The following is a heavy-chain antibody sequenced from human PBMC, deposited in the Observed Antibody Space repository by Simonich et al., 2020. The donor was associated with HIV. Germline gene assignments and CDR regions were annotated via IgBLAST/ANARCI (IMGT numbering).Heavy chain of an antibody. CDR1: GIPFTNAW. CDR3: TTGVTMGR. Sequence: EVQLVESGGGLVKPGGSLRLSCTASGIPFTNAWMNGVRQAPGKGRDWVGRIKSKTDGGTIEYAPPLKCRFTISRDDSKNTLYLQMNSLKTEDTAVYFCTTGVTMGRWGQGTLVTVSS. CDR2: IKSKTDGGTI. J-gene: IGHJ4*02. D-gene: IGHD3-10*01. V-gene: IGHV3-15*01.